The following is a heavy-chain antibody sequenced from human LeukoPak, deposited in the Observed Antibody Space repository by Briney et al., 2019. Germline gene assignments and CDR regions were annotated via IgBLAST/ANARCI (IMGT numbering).Heavy chain of an antibody. Sequence: GGSLRLSCAASGFTFSSYSMNWVRQAPGKGLEWVSSISSSSSYIYYADSVKGRFTISRDNAKNSLYLQMNSLRAEDTAVYYCARGDGYNSDYYYYMDVWGKGTTVTVSS. J-gene: IGHJ6*03. D-gene: IGHD5-24*01. CDR2: ISSSSSYI. CDR3: ARGDGYNSDYYYYMDV. CDR1: GFTFSSYS. V-gene: IGHV3-21*01.